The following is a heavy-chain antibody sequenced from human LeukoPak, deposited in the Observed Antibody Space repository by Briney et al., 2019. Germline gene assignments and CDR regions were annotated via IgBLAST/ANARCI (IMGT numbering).Heavy chain of an antibody. CDR1: GYTFNDYY. D-gene: IGHD2-15*01. Sequence: ASAKVSCKASGYTFNDYYMHWVRQAPGQGLEWMGRINPNSGGTNYAQKFQGRVSMTTDTSISTAYMELSRLRSDDTAVYYCSTVGIVVPVGTDAFDIWGQGTMVTVSA. J-gene: IGHJ3*02. V-gene: IGHV1-2*06. CDR3: STVGIVVPVGTDAFDI. CDR2: INPNSGGT.